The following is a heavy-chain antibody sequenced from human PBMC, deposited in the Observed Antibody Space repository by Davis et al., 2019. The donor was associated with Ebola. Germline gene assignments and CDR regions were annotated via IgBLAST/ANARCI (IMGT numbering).Heavy chain of an antibody. D-gene: IGHD6-6*01. CDR2: ISYDGSNK. CDR3: ARDTIEYSSSSLFYYYALDV. CDR1: GFTFSSYG. Sequence: PGGSLRLSCAASGFTFSSYGMHWVRQAPGKGLEWVAVISYDGSNKYYADSVKGRFTISRDNSKNTLYLQMNSLRAEDTAVYYCARDTIEYSSSSLFYYYALDVWGKGTTVTVSS. V-gene: IGHV3-30*03. J-gene: IGHJ6*04.